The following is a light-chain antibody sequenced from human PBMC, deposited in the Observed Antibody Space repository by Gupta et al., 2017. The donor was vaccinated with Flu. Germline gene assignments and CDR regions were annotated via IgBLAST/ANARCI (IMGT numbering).Light chain of an antibody. J-gene: IGKJ2*01. CDR1: QSISNW. Sequence: DIQMTQSPSTLSASVGDRVTITCRASQSISNWLAWYQQKPGKAPNLLIYKASSLESGVPSRFSGSGSGTEFTLTISSLQPVDFATYYCQQDNSYPYIFGQGTKMEIK. CDR3: QQDNSYPYI. V-gene: IGKV1-5*03. CDR2: KAS.